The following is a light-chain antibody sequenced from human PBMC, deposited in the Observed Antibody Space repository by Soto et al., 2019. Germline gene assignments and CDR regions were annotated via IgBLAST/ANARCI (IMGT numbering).Light chain of an antibody. J-gene: IGKJ4*01. V-gene: IGKV1-16*01. Sequence: DIQMTQSPSSLSASVGDRVTITCRASQGISNHLAWFQQKPGKPPKSLIYAASSLQSGVPSRFGGSGSGTDFTLTISSLQPEDSATYYCQQYKSYPLTFGGGTKVEIK. CDR3: QQYKSYPLT. CDR2: AAS. CDR1: QGISNH.